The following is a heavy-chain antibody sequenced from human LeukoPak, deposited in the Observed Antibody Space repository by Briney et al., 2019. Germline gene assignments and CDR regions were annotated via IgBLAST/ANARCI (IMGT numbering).Heavy chain of an antibody. J-gene: IGHJ4*02. D-gene: IGHD5-18*01. CDR3: AKEKIQLWSASSFDY. Sequence: GGSLRLSCAASGFTFSSFAMHWVRQAPGKGLEWVAVISYDGSNKYYADSVKGRFTISRDNSKNTLYLQMNSLRAEDTAVYYCAKEKIQLWSASSFDYWGQGTLVTVSS. CDR1: GFTFSSFA. V-gene: IGHV3-30-3*01. CDR2: ISYDGSNK.